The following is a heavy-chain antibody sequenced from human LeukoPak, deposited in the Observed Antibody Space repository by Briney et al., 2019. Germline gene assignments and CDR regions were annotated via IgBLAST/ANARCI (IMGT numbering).Heavy chain of an antibody. D-gene: IGHD3-16*02. V-gene: IGHV3-30-3*01. CDR3: ARDGTFGGVIVRWLDY. J-gene: IGHJ4*02. CDR2: ISYDGSNK. CDR1: GFTFSSYA. Sequence: PGGSLRLSCAASGFTFSSYAMHWVRQAPGKGLEWVAVISYDGSNKYYADSVKGRFTISRDNAKNSLYLQMNSLRAEDTAVYYCARDGTFGGVIVRWLDYWGQGTLVTVSS.